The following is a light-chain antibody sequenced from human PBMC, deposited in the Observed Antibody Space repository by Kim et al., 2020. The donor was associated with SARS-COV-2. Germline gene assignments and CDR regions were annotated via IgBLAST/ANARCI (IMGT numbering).Light chain of an antibody. CDR3: QQFGSSPT. Sequence: EIVLTQSPGTLSLSPGERATLSCRASQDLSSIYLAWHQQKPGQAPRLLISGASSRATGIPDRFSGSGSGTDFTLTISRLEPEDFAVYYCQQFGSSPTCGGGTKVDIK. J-gene: IGKJ4*01. CDR2: GAS. V-gene: IGKV3-20*01. CDR1: QDLSSIY.